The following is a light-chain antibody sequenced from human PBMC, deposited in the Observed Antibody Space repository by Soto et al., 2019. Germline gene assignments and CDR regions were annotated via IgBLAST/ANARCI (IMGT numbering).Light chain of an antibody. CDR1: QSVGTY. CDR2: ETF. J-gene: IGKJ3*01. V-gene: IGKV3-11*01. Sequence: IVLTQSPATLSLSPGERATLSCRASQSVGTYLAWYQQKPGQAPRLLIFETFRRATGVPVRFRGSGSGTDFTLTISSLEPEDFAVYDCHQHSDWPPGTFGPGTKVDIK. CDR3: HQHSDWPPGT.